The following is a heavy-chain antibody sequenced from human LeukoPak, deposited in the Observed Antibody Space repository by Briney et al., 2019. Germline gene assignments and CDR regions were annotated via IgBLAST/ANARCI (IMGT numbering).Heavy chain of an antibody. J-gene: IGHJ6*02. D-gene: IGHD1-26*01. Sequence: GGSLRLSCAASGFTFSSYSMNWVRQAPGKGLEWVSSISSSSYIYYADSVKGRFTISRDNAKNSLYLQMNSLRAEDTAVYYCARIVGALNGMDVWGQGTTVTVSS. CDR1: GFTFSSYS. CDR3: ARIVGALNGMDV. CDR2: ISSSSYI. V-gene: IGHV3-21*01.